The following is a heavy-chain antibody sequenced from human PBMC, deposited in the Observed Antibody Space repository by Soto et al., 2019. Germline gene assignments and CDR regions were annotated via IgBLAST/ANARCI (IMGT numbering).Heavy chain of an antibody. V-gene: IGHV4-4*02. Sequence: QMQLQESGPGLVKPSETLSLTCAVSSASIISEQRWSWVRQPPGKGLEWIGEIHHSGSTNNNPSLRTRVTMSVDKSKPQFSLNLNSVTAADTAVYYCARSFGWYAIDQWGQGTLFIVSS. D-gene: IGHD6-19*01. CDR3: ARSFGWYAIDQ. CDR1: SASIISEQR. J-gene: IGHJ4*02. CDR2: IHHSGST.